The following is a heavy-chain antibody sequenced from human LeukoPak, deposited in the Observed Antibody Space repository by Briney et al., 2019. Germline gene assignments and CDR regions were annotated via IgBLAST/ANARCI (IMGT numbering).Heavy chain of an antibody. D-gene: IGHD5-18*01. CDR1: GGSISSSSYY. Sequence: PSETLSLTCTVSGGSISSSSYYWGWIRQPPGKGLEWIGSIYYSGSTYYNPSLKSRVTISVDTSKNQFSLKLSSVTAADTAVYYCARDRWIQLWFDYWGQGTLVTVSS. J-gene: IGHJ4*02. CDR2: IYYSGST. CDR3: ARDRWIQLWFDY. V-gene: IGHV4-39*07.